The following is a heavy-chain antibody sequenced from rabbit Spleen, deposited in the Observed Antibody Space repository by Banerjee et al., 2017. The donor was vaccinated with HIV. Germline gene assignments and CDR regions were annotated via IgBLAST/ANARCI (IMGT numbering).Heavy chain of an antibody. CDR2: INIVTGKS. CDR1: GVSLNDKDV. J-gene: IGHJ4*01. V-gene: IGHV1S45*01. Sequence: EQLEESGGGLVKPEGSLTLTCKASGVSLNDKDVMGWVRQAPGKGLEWIACINIVTGKSVYASWAEGRFIMSRTSSTTVTLQMTSLTAADTATYFCARDLVAVIGWNFNLWGQGTLVTVS. CDR3: ARDLVAVIGWNFNL. D-gene: IGHD1-1*01.